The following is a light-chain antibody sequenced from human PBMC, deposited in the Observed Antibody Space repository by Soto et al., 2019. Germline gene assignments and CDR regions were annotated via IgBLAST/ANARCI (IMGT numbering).Light chain of an antibody. CDR1: NIGSQS. Sequence: SYELTQTPSLSVAPAKTASITCGGDNIGSQSVHWYQHKPGQAPILVMPYDSDRPSGIPERFSGSNSGNPATLTISRVEAGDEADYYCQVWDSSSDRPVFGGGTKLTVL. V-gene: IGLV3-21*04. CDR2: YDS. CDR3: QVWDSSSDRPV. J-gene: IGLJ3*02.